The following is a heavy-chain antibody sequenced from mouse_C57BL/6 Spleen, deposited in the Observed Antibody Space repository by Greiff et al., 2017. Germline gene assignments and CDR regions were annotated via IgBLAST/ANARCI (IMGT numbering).Heavy chain of an antibody. CDR1: GYTFTSCW. J-gene: IGHJ3*01. CDR2: IDPSDSET. D-gene: IGHD1-1*01. Sequence: QVQLQQPGAELVRPGSSVKLSCKASGYTFTSCWMHWVKQRPIQGLEWIGNIDPSDSETHYNQKFKDKATLTVDKSSSTAYMQLSSLTSEDSAVYYCARSPYYYGIAYWGQGTLVTVSA. CDR3: ARSPYYYGIAY. V-gene: IGHV1-52*01.